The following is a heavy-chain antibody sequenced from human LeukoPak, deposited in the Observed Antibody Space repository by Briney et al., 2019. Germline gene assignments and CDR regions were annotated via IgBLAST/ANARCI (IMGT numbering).Heavy chain of an antibody. CDR2: IIPIFGTA. CDR1: GGTFSSYA. J-gene: IGHJ3*02. D-gene: IGHD3-10*01. Sequence: GASVKVSCKASGGTFSSYAISWVRQAPGQGLEWMGGIIPIFGTANYAQKFQGRVTINADESTSTAYMELSSLRSEDTAVYFCARVVPMVRGAPVAAFDIWGQGTMVTVSS. CDR3: ARVVPMVRGAPVAAFDI. V-gene: IGHV1-69*13.